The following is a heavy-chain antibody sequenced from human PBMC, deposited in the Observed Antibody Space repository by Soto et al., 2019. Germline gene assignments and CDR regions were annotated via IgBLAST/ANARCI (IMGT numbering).Heavy chain of an antibody. CDR3: AKGGVAAPRGYFDY. J-gene: IGHJ4*02. V-gene: IGHV3-23*01. D-gene: IGHD6-13*01. CDR1: GFSFRSYG. Sequence: DVQLLESGGGLVKPGGSLRLSCAASGFSFRSYGLSWVRQAPGKGLEWVSDISGSGSVTNYADSVKGRFTISRDNSNTTLFLQLNSLRPGDTAVYYCAKGGVAAPRGYFDYWGQGSLVTVP. CDR2: ISGSGSVT.